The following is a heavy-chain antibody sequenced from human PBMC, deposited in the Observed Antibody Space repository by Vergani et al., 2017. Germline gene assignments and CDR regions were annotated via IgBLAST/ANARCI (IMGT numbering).Heavy chain of an antibody. V-gene: IGHV3-21*01. CDR1: GFTFSHYS. J-gene: IGHJ3*01. D-gene: IGHD3-16*01. CDR2: IRGNNDDV. CDR3: VRGVRVWRT. Sequence: EVQMVESGGGLVKPGGSLRISCVASGFTFSHYSMNWVRPAPGKGLEWVSSIRGNNDDVYYADSVKGRVTISRDNAKNSLYLDMGSLRAGDTAVYCCVRGVRVWRTWGQGTLVAVSS.